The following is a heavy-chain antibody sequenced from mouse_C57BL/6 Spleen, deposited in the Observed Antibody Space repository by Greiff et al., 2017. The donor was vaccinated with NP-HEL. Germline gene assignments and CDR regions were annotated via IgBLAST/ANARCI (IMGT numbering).Heavy chain of an antibody. D-gene: IGHD1-1*01. CDR1: GYTFTSYD. V-gene: IGHV1-85*01. CDR3: ARGVLRYSMDY. J-gene: IGHJ4*01. Sequence: QVQLQQSGPELVKPGASVKLSCKASGYTFTSYDINWVKQRPGQGLEWIGWIYPRDGSPKYNEKFKGKATLTVDTSSSTAYMELHSLTSEDSAVYFCARGVLRYSMDYWGQGTSVTVSS. CDR2: IYPRDGSP.